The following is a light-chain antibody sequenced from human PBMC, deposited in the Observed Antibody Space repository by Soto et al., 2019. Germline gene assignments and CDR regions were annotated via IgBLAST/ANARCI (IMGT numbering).Light chain of an antibody. CDR1: QSVSRY. J-gene: IGKJ4*01. V-gene: IGKV3-11*01. CDR2: DAS. CDR3: QHRSNWPPLT. Sequence: EIVLTQSPATLSLSPGERATLSCRASQSVSRYLAWYQQKPGQAPRLLIYDASSRATGIPARFSGSGSGTGFTLTISSLEPEDFAVYYCQHRSNWPPLTFGGGTKVEIK.